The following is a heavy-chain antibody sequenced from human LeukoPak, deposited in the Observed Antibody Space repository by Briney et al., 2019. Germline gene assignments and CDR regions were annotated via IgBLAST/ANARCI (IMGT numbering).Heavy chain of an antibody. CDR3: AKDFRIGYSAHFDY. J-gene: IGHJ4*02. CDR2: ISNNGGYT. CDR1: GFTFSSSA. Sequence: PGGSLRLSCAASGFTFSSSAMSWVRQAPGKGLEWVSAISNNGGYTYYADSVQGRFTTSRDNSKNTLYLQMDSLRGEDTAVYYCAKDFRIGYSAHFDYWGQGALVTVSS. D-gene: IGHD2-21*01. V-gene: IGHV3-23*01.